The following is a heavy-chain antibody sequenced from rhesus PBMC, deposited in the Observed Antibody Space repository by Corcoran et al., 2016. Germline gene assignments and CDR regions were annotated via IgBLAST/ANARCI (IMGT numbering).Heavy chain of an antibody. CDR2: ISYSGST. CDR1: GGSISSSYYY. J-gene: IGHJ4*01. CDR3: ARGRGYSYSTVDFDY. V-gene: IGHV4-122*02. D-gene: IGHD5-12*01. Sequence: QVQLQESGPGLVKPSETLSLTCAVSGGSISSSYYYWSWIRQAPGTGLEWIGYISYSGSTSYNPSHKSRVTISRDTSKNQFSLKLSAVTAADTAVYYCARGRGYSYSTVDFDYWGQGVLVTVSA.